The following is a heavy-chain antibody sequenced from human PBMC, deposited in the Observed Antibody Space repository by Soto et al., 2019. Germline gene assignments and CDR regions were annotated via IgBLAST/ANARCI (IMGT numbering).Heavy chain of an antibody. D-gene: IGHD5-12*01. CDR1: GYTFTSYD. V-gene: IGHV1-8*01. CDR3: ARRGGDSGYDYYYYYYMDV. CDR2: MNPNSGNT. Sequence: GASVKVSCKASGYTFTSYDINWVREATGQGLEWMGWMNPNSGNTGYAQKFQGRVTMTRNTSISTAYMELSSLRSEDTAVYYFARRGGDSGYDYYYYYYMDVWGKGTTVTVSS. J-gene: IGHJ6*03.